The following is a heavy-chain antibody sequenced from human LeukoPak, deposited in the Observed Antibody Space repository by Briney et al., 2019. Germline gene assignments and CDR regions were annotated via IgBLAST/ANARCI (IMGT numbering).Heavy chain of an antibody. CDR2: IYYSGST. V-gene: IGHV4-30-4*01. CDR1: GVSISSGDYY. CDR3: ARDRAPNFHDYGDYYYYYGMDV. Sequence: SETLSLTCTVSGVSISSGDYYWSWIRQPPGRGLEWIGYIYYSGSTYYNPSLKSRVTISVDTSKNQFSLKLSSVTAADTAVYYCARDRAPNFHDYGDYYYYYGMDVWGQGTTVTVSS. D-gene: IGHD4-17*01. J-gene: IGHJ6*02.